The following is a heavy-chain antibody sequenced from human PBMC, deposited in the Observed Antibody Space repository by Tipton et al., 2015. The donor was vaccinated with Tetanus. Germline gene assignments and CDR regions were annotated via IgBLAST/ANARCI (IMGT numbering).Heavy chain of an antibody. Sequence: SLRLSCAASGFTFSSYAMSWVRQAPGKGLEWVSAISGSGGSTYYADSVRGRFTISRDNSKNTLYLQMNSLRAEDTAVYYCARNVDTAMVYFYWGQGTLVTVSS. CDR2: ISGSGGST. J-gene: IGHJ4*02. V-gene: IGHV3-23*01. CDR3: ARNVDTAMVYFY. CDR1: GFTFSSYA. D-gene: IGHD5-18*01.